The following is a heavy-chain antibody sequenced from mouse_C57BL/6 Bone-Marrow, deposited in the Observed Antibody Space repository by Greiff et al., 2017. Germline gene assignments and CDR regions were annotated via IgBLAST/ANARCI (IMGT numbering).Heavy chain of an antibody. CDR3: ACITTVSYYYARDY. CDR2: FDPEDGET. D-gene: IGHD1-1*01. CDR1: GFNINDYY. Sequence: EVQLQQSGAELVKPWASVKLSCTASGFNINDYYMHWVKQRTEQGLEWIGRFDPEDGETKYAPTFQGKASITADTSSNPAYLQLSCLKSEDTAVDYRACITTVSYYYARDYWGQGTSLTVSS. J-gene: IGHJ4*01. V-gene: IGHV14-2*01.